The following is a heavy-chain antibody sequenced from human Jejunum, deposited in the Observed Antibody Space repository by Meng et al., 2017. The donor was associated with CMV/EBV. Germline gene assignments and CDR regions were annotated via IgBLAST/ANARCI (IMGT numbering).Heavy chain of an antibody. CDR2: INLNTGFP. CDR3: AINRGAWFFDV. J-gene: IGHJ2*01. D-gene: IGHD2/OR15-2a*01. Sequence: CKSSGYSFSDSYMHWVRPAPGQGPVWVVRINLNTGFPNYPQKFLGRGAMTADASNNTVYMELKKLTSDDTAVYYCAINRGAWFFDVWGRGTLVTVSS. V-gene: IGHV1-2*06. CDR1: GYSFSDSY.